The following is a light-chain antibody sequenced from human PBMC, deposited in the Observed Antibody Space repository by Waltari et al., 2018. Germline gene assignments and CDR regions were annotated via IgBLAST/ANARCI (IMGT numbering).Light chain of an antibody. CDR3: QQYGSRWT. Sequence: DIQMTQPPSTLSASFGDRVTITCRASQSIGDSLAWYQQKPGKAPKLLVFKASTLERGVPSRFGGSGSGTEFTLTITSLQPDDVATYYCQQYGSRWTFGQGTKVEVK. J-gene: IGKJ1*01. CDR1: QSIGDS. V-gene: IGKV1-5*03. CDR2: KAS.